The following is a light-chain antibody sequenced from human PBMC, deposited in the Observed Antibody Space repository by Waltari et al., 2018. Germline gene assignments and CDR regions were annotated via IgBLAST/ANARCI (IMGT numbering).Light chain of an antibody. CDR2: GVS. CDR3: QQYNDWPPVT. CDR1: QSVSSN. J-gene: IGKJ4*01. Sequence: TVMTQSPVALSVSPGERVTLSCRASQSVSSNLAWYQQKPGQAPRLLIYGVSTRATGIPARCSGSGSGTEFTLTISSLQSEDFAVYYCQQYNDWPPVTFGGGTKVEIK. V-gene: IGKV3-15*01.